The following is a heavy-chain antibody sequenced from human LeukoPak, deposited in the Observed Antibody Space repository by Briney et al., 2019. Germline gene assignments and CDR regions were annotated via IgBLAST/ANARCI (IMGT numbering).Heavy chain of an antibody. Sequence: PGGSLRLSCAASGFTFSSYAMSWVRQAPGKGLVWVSRINSDGSSTSYADSVKGRFTISRDNAKNTLYLQMNSLRAEDTAVYYCARAEYSSSGVFDYWGQGTLVTVSS. V-gene: IGHV3-74*01. D-gene: IGHD6-6*01. CDR3: ARAEYSSSGVFDY. CDR1: GFTFSSYA. CDR2: INSDGSST. J-gene: IGHJ4*02.